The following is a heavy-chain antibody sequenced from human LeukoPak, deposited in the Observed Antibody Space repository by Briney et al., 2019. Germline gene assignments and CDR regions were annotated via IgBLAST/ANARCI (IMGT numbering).Heavy chain of an antibody. V-gene: IGHV1-8*01. Sequence: ASVKVSCKASGYTFTSYDINWVRQATGQGLEWMGWINPNSGNTGYAQKFQGRVTMTRNTSISTAYMELSSLRSEDTAVYYCAREYYDSSGYIDYWGQGTLVTVSS. J-gene: IGHJ4*02. CDR3: AREYYDSSGYIDY. CDR1: GYTFTSYD. CDR2: INPNSGNT. D-gene: IGHD3-22*01.